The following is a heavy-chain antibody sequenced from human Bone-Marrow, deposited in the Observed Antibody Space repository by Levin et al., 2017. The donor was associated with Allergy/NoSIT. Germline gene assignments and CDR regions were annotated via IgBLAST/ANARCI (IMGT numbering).Heavy chain of an antibody. J-gene: IGHJ4*02. Sequence: PGESLKISCRASGYTFTSHDMHWVRQAPGQGLEWMGWMNPKSGNTGYGKKFQGRVTMTRNTSISTAYMDLSSLRPEDTAVYFCERGRTGRWSGQLHSWGQGTLVSVYS. CDR2: MNPKSGNT. D-gene: IGHD3-3*01. CDR1: GYTFTSHD. CDR3: ERGRTGRWSGQLHS. V-gene: IGHV1-8*01.